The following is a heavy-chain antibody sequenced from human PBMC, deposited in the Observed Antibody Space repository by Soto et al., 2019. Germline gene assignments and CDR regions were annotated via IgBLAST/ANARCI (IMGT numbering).Heavy chain of an antibody. CDR2: INPSGGST. V-gene: IGHV1-46*03. D-gene: IGHD6-13*01. J-gene: IGHJ6*03. CDR3: ARADEAIAAARVPGSVEVYYYYMDV. CDR1: GYTFTSYY. Sequence: GASVKVSCKASGYTFTSYYMHWVRQAPGQGLEWMGIINPSGGSTSYAQKFQGRVTMTRDTSTSTVYMELSSLRSEDTAVYYCARADEAIAAARVPGSVEVYYYYMDVWGKGTTVTVSS.